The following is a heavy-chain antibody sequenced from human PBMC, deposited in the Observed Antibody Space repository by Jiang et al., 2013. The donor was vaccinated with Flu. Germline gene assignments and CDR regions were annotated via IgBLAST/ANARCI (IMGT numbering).Heavy chain of an antibody. D-gene: IGHD5-12*01. J-gene: IGHJ4*02. CDR3: ARARRESGYDLGGAFDY. CDR2: IPIFGTA. Sequence: IPIFGTANYAQKFQGRVTITADESTSTAYMELSSLRSEDTAVYYCARARRESGYDLGGAFDYWGQGTLVTVSS. V-gene: IGHV1-69*01.